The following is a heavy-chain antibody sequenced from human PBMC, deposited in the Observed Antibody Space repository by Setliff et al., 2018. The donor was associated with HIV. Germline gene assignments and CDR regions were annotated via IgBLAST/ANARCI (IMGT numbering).Heavy chain of an antibody. D-gene: IGHD3-22*01. CDR1: GGSINSGSYY. CDR3: ARGAERGFSPN. Sequence: PSETLSLTCTVSGGSINSGSYYWNWIRQPAGKGLEWIGHIYASGSTNYNPSLKSRVTMSVDTSKNQFSLKLNSLIAADTAVYYCARGAERGFSPNWGQGTLVTVSS. V-gene: IGHV4-61*09. J-gene: IGHJ4*02. CDR2: IYASGST.